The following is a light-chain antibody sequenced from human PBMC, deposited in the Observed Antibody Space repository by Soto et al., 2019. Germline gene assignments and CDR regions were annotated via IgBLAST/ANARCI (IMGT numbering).Light chain of an antibody. V-gene: IGKV1-39*01. CDR1: ESIARH. CDR2: AAS. J-gene: IGKJ5*01. CDR3: QQTYTTLSIT. Sequence: DIQMTQSPSSLSASVGDRVTITCRASESIARHLNWYQQKPGKAPKLLIYAASSLQNGVPSRFXGGGSGTDFILTISNLQPEDFATYYCQQTYTTLSITFGQGTRLEIK.